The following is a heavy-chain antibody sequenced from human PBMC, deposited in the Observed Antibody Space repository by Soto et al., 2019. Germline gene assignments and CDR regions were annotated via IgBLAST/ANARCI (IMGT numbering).Heavy chain of an antibody. J-gene: IGHJ3*02. D-gene: IGHD3-22*01. V-gene: IGHV1-18*04. Sequence: ASVKVSCKASGYTFTSYGISWVRQAPGQGLEWMGWISAYNGNTNYAQKLQGRVTMTTDTSTSTAYMELRSLRSDDTAVYYCARDGTYYYDSSHKAHDAFDIWGQGTMVTVSS. CDR2: ISAYNGNT. CDR3: ARDGTYYYDSSHKAHDAFDI. CDR1: GYTFTSYG.